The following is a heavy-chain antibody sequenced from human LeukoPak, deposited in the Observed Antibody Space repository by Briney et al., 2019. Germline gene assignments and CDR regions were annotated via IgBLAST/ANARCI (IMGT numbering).Heavy chain of an antibody. Sequence: PSETLSLTCTVSGGSISSYYWSWIRQPPGKGLEWIGYIYYSGSTNYNPSLKSRVTISVDTSKNQFSLKLSSVTAADTAVYYCARDLPGSSGSPSNYWGQGTLVTVSS. J-gene: IGHJ4*02. D-gene: IGHD3-10*01. CDR3: ARDLPGSSGSPSNY. CDR1: GGSISSYY. V-gene: IGHV4-59*01. CDR2: IYYSGST.